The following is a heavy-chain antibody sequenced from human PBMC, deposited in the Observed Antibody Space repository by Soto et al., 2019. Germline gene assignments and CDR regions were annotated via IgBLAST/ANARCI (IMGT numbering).Heavy chain of an antibody. V-gene: IGHV4-31*03. Sequence: QVQLQESGPGLVKPSQTLSLTCTVSGGSISSGGYYWSWIRQHPGKGLEWIGYIYYSGSTYYNPSLKPRVTISVDTPKHQFSLKLSSVTAADTAVYYCARGDYYYDCGGGRGYGMDVWGQGTTVTVSS. CDR3: ARGDYYYDCGGGRGYGMDV. J-gene: IGHJ6*02. D-gene: IGHD3-22*01. CDR2: IYYSGST. CDR1: GGSISSGGYY.